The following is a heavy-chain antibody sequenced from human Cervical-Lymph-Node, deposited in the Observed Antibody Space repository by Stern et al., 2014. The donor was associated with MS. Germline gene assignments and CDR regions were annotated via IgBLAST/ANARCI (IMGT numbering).Heavy chain of an antibody. V-gene: IGHV3-21*06. Sequence: EVQLVESGGGLVKPGGSLRLSCAASGFTFSDSTFNWVRPAPGKGLEWVSSISSKGIYIYYADSGKGRFTISRDNADNLLFLQMDSLRAEDTAVYYCSGSNWYFFDYWGQGTLVTVSS. D-gene: IGHD1-26*01. CDR1: GFTFSDST. CDR2: ISSKGIYI. CDR3: SGSNWYFFDY. J-gene: IGHJ4*02.